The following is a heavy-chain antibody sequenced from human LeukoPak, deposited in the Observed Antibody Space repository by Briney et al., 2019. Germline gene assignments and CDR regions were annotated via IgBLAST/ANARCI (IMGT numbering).Heavy chain of an antibody. J-gene: IGHJ3*02. CDR2: IYYSGST. V-gene: IGHV4-59*01. CDR3: ARDRSGSYYDAFDI. D-gene: IGHD1-26*01. Sequence: KSSETLSLTCTVSGGSISSYYWSWIRQPPGKGLEWIGYIYYSGSTNYNPSLKSRVTISVDTSKNQFSLKLNSVTAADTAVYYCARDRSGSYYDAFDIWGQGTMVTASS. CDR1: GGSISSYY.